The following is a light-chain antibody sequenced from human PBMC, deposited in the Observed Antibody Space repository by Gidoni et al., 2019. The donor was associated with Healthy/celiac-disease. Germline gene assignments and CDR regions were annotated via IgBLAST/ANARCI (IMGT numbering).Light chain of an antibody. CDR2: GAS. J-gene: IGKJ1*01. Sequence: EIVLTQSPGTLSSSPGERATLSCRASQSVSSSYLAWYQQKPGPAPRLLIYGASSRATGIPDSFCGSGSGTDFTLTISRLEPEDFAVYYCQQYGSSPRFGQGTKVEIK. CDR3: QQYGSSPR. CDR1: QSVSSSY. V-gene: IGKV3-20*01.